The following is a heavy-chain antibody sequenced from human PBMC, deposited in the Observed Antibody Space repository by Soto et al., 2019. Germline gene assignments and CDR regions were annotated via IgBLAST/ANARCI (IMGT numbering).Heavy chain of an antibody. J-gene: IGHJ6*02. CDR2: ISCSSSYI. Sequence: EVQLVESGGGLVKPGGSLRLSCAASGFTFSSYSMNWVRQAPGKGLEWVSSISCSSSYIYYADSVKGRFTISRDNAKNSLYLQMNSLRAEDTAVYYCARVVDYCDLYYYYGMDVWGQGTTVIVSS. V-gene: IGHV3-21*01. D-gene: IGHD3-22*01. CDR3: ARVVDYCDLYYYYGMDV. CDR1: GFTFSSYS.